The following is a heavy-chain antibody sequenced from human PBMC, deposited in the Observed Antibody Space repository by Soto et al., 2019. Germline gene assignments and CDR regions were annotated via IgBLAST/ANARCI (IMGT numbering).Heavy chain of an antibody. V-gene: IGHV1-3*01. CDR2: INAANGDT. CDR1: GYTFTSYG. CDR3: VRRLVSATDIDWFDP. Sequence: GASVKVSCKASGYTFTSYGIHWVRQAPGQRLEWMGWINAANGDTKYSPKFQGRVTITRDTSASTAYMELSSLRSEDTAVYYCVRRLVSATDIDWFDPWGQGTLVTVSS. D-gene: IGHD2-15*01. J-gene: IGHJ5*02.